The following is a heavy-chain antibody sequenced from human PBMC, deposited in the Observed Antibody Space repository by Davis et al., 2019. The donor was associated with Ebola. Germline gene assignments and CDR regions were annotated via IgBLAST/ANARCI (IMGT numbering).Heavy chain of an antibody. Sequence: GESLKISCAASGFTFSSYWMHWVRQAPGKGLVWVSRINSDGSSTSYADSVKGRFTISRDNAKNTLYLQMNSLRAEDTAVYYCAREGLLWFRELLYMGNWFDPWGQGTLVTVSS. V-gene: IGHV3-74*01. D-gene: IGHD3-10*01. CDR3: AREGLLWFRELLYMGNWFDP. CDR1: GFTFSSYW. CDR2: INSDGSST. J-gene: IGHJ5*02.